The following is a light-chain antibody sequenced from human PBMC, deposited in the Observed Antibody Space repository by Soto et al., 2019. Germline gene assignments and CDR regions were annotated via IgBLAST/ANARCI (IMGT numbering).Light chain of an antibody. CDR2: DAS. V-gene: IGKV3-11*01. Sequence: EIVLTQSPATLSLSPGERATLSCRASQSVSSYLAWYQQKPGQAPRLLIYDASNRATGIPARFSGSGSGTAFTLTIGSLALKDFAVFYCQQRSNWRIPFGQGTRREIK. J-gene: IGKJ5*01. CDR1: QSVSSY. CDR3: QQRSNWRIP.